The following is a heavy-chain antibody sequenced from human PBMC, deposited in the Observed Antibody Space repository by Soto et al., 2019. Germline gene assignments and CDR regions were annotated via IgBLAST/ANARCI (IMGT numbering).Heavy chain of an antibody. CDR1: GLTFSSYV. Sequence: GGSLRLSCAASGLTFSSYVINWVRQAPGKGLEWVAVISYDGSNKYYADSVKGRFTISKHNSNNTLYLQMNSLRAEDTAVYYCARYRDGYNYYYFMDVWGQGTTVTVSS. CDR3: ARYRDGYNYYYFMDV. J-gene: IGHJ6*02. D-gene: IGHD5-12*01. CDR2: ISYDGSNK. V-gene: IGHV3-30-3*01.